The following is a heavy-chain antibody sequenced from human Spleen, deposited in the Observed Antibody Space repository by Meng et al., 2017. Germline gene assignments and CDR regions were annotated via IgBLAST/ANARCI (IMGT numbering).Heavy chain of an antibody. D-gene: IGHD5-18*01. CDR2: IYHSGST. CDR1: GGSISSSNW. J-gene: IGHJ4*02. Sequence: QVQRRESGPGLVKPSGTLSLTCAVSGGSISSSNWWSWVRQPPGKGLEWIGEIYHSGSTNYNPSLKSRVTISVDKCKNQFSLKLSSVTAADTAVYYCASVSNTADLHGDYWGQGTLVTVSS. CDR3: ASVSNTADLHGDY. V-gene: IGHV4-4*02.